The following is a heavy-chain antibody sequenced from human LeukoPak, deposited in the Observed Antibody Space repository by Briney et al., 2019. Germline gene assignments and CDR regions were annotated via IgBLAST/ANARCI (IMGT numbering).Heavy chain of an antibody. CDR3: AREAYGDYVEDY. Sequence: ASVKVSCKASGYTFTSYGISWVRQAPGQGLEWMGWISAYNGNTNYAQNLQGRVTMTTDTSTSTAYMELRSLRSDDTAVYYCAREAYGDYVEDYWGQGTLVTVSS. J-gene: IGHJ4*02. V-gene: IGHV1-18*01. CDR1: GYTFTSYG. D-gene: IGHD4-17*01. CDR2: ISAYNGNT.